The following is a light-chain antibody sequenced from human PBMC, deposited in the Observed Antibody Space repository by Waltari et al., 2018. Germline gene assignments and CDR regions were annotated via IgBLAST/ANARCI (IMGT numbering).Light chain of an antibody. CDR1: QRISGD. Sequence: EIVLTQSPATLSVSPGERATLSCRASQRISGDLAWYQHKRGLPPRLLIYDASNRATGIPARFSGSGSGTDFTLTISNLEPEDFAIYFCQQRSKWPRTFGQGTKVEIK. CDR2: DAS. J-gene: IGKJ1*01. CDR3: QQRSKWPRT. V-gene: IGKV3-11*01.